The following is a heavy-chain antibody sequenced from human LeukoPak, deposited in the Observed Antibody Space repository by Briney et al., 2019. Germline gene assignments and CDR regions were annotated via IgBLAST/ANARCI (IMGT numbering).Heavy chain of an antibody. D-gene: IGHD1-26*01. CDR2: ISAYNGNT. Sequence: ASVKVSCKASGYTFTSYGISWVRQAPGQGLEWMGWISAYNGNTNYAQKLQGRVTMTTDTSTSTAYMELRSLRSDDTAVYYCATRPVYSGSYFWFDPWGQGTLVTVSS. CDR3: ATRPVYSGSYFWFDP. V-gene: IGHV1-18*01. CDR1: GYTFTSYG. J-gene: IGHJ5*02.